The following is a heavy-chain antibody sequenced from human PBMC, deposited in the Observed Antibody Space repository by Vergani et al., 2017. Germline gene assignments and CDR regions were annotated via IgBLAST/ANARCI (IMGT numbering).Heavy chain of an antibody. J-gene: IGHJ6*04. CDR2: IYYAGSSA. CDR3: ARDQVPAAIRLNVGNDVDV. D-gene: IGHD2-2*02. CDR1: GFIFSDYV. V-gene: IGHV3-33*01. Sequence: QVQLVESGGGVVQTGKSLSLSCETPGFIFSDYVMHCVRQAPGKGLEWVGLIYYAGSSAYYADAVTGRFTISRDNSKNTLYLQMSSLRAEDTAVYYFARDQVPAAIRLNVGNDVDVWGKGTTVIVSA.